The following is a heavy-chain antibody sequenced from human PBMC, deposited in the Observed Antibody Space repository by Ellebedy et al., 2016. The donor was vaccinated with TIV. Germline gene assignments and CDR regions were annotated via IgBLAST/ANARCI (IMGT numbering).Heavy chain of an antibody. Sequence: ASVKVSCKASGYTFTSYDINWVRQATGQGLEWMGWINPNSGGTNYAQKFQGRVTMTRDTSISTAYMELSRLRSDDTAVYYCASGGYYINDAFDIWGQGTMVTVSS. V-gene: IGHV1-2*02. J-gene: IGHJ3*02. CDR1: GYTFTSYD. D-gene: IGHD3-22*01. CDR2: INPNSGGT. CDR3: ASGGYYINDAFDI.